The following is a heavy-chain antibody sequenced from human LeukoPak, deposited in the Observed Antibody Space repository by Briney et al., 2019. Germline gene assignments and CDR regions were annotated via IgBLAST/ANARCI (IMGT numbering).Heavy chain of an antibody. CDR3: AREIHHGCSSTSCGYYYYMDV. CDR2: IYYSGST. V-gene: IGHV4-59*01. D-gene: IGHD2-2*01. J-gene: IGHJ6*03. Sequence: PSETLSLTCTVSGVSISSYYLSWIRQPPGKGLEWIGYIYYSGSTNYNPSLKSRVTISVDTSKNQFSLKLSSVTAADTAVYYCAREIHHGCSSTSCGYYYYMDVWGKGTTVTVSS. CDR1: GVSISSYY.